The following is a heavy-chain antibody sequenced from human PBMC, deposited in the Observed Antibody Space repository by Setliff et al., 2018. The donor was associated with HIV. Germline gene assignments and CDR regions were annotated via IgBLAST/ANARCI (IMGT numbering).Heavy chain of an antibody. D-gene: IGHD6-19*01. CDR3: ARDGGGSGWSLGEFDF. Sequence: SETLSLTCTVSGGSISSHYWIWIRQPPGKGLEWIGYIHYSGATNYNPSLKSRVTISLDTSRTQFSLSLASVTAADTAVYYCARDGGGSGWSLGEFDFWGQGTLVTSPQ. V-gene: IGHV4-59*11. J-gene: IGHJ4*02. CDR2: IHYSGAT. CDR1: GGSISSHY.